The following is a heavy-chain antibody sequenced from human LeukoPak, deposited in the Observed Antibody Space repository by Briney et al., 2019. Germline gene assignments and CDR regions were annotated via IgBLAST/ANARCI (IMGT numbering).Heavy chain of an antibody. D-gene: IGHD2-15*01. CDR3: ARSRGAGLLDY. CDR2: ISSSSSYI. V-gene: IGHV3-21*01. CDR1: GFTFSSYS. J-gene: IGHJ4*02. Sequence: GGSLRLPCAASGFTFSSYSMNWVRQAPGKGLEWVSSISSSSSYIYYADSVKGRFTISRDNAKNSLYLQMNSLRAEDTAVYYCARSRGAGLLDYWGQGTLVTVSS.